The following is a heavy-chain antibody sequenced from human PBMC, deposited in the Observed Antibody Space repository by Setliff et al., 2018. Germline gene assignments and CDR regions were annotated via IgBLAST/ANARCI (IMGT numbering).Heavy chain of an antibody. D-gene: IGHD6-13*01. CDR3: AGDRAYSSSWFLWFDP. Sequence: ASVKVSCKASGDTSTTYAIHWVRQAPGQGLEWMGWINAGNGNTKYSQKFQGRVTITRDTSASTAYMELSSLRSEDTAVYYCAGDRAYSSSWFLWFDPWGQGTLVTVS. CDR2: INAGNGNT. V-gene: IGHV1-3*01. J-gene: IGHJ5*02. CDR1: GDTSTTYA.